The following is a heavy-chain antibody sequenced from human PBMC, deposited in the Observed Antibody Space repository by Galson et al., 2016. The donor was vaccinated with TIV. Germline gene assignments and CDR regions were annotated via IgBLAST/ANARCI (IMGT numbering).Heavy chain of an antibody. Sequence: SVKVSCKASGYKFIGYHVHWVRQAPGQGLEWMGWIKPTRGDTNVEHKFRGRVTMTRDTSITTTYLELSGLRSDDTAVYYCARGFGVLTGNYLPKDFDYWGQGTLVTVSS. V-gene: IGHV1-2*02. CDR1: GYKFIGYH. J-gene: IGHJ4*02. D-gene: IGHD3-9*01. CDR3: ARGFGVLTGNYLPKDFDY. CDR2: IKPTRGDT.